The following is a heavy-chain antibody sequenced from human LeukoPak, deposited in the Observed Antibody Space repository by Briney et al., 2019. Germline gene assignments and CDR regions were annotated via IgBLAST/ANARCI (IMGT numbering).Heavy chain of an antibody. J-gene: IGHJ4*02. Sequence: ASVKVSCKASGYTFTNNDINWVRQATGQGIEWMGWVRPDSGDTGYAPNFRGRVTMTTDTSINTAYMELTSLTSEDTAIYYCTRGRAAGDWGQGTLVTVSS. V-gene: IGHV1-8*01. CDR3: TRGRAAGD. CDR2: VRPDSGDT. CDR1: GYTFTNND. D-gene: IGHD6-19*01.